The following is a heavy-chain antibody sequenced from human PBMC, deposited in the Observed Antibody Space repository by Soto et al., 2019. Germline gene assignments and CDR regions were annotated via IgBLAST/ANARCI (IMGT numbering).Heavy chain of an antibody. J-gene: IGHJ4*02. Sequence: EVQLVESGGGLVQPGGSLRLSCAASGFTVSSNYMSWVRQAPGKGLEGVSVIYSGGSTYYADSVKGRFTISRHNSKNTVYLQMNSLRAEDTAVYDCARTEYGDYGTVNDYWGQGTLVTVSS. V-gene: IGHV3-53*04. CDR3: ARTEYGDYGTVNDY. CDR1: GFTVSSNY. D-gene: IGHD4-17*01. CDR2: IYSGGST.